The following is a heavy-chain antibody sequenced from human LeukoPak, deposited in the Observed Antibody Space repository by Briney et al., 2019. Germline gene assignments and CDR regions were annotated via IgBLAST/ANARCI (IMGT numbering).Heavy chain of an antibody. CDR1: GFTFGDYA. Sequence: GGSLRLSCTASGFTFGDYAMSWVRQAPGKGLEWVGFIRSKAYGGTTEYAASVKGRFTISRDDSKSIAYLQMNSLKTEDTAVYYCTRDRRDYGDLGAFDYWGQGTLVTVSS. J-gene: IGHJ4*02. CDR2: IRSKAYGGTT. CDR3: TRDRRDYGDLGAFDY. D-gene: IGHD4-17*01. V-gene: IGHV3-49*04.